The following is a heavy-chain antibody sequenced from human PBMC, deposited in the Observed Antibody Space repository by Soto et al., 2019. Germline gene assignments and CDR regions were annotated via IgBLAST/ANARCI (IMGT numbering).Heavy chain of an antibody. D-gene: IGHD3-10*01. CDR2: ISYDGSNK. CDR1: GFTFSSYA. V-gene: IGHV3-30-3*01. J-gene: IGHJ4*02. CDR3: ARDPMVRGVIMYYFDY. Sequence: GGSLRLSCAASGFTFSSYAMHWVRQAPGKGLEWVAVISYDGSNKYYADSVKGRFTISRDNSKNTLYLQMNSLRAEDTAVYYCARDPMVRGVIMYYFDYWGQGTLVTVPS.